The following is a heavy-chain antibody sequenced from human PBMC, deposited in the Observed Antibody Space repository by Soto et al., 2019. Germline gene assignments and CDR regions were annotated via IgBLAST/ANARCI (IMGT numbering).Heavy chain of an antibody. V-gene: IGHV3-23*01. Sequence: PGGSLRLSCAASGFTFSSYAMSWVRQAPGKGLEWASAISGSGGSTYYADSVKGRFTISRDNSKNTLYLQMNSLRAEDTAVYYCAKDRYYDSSGYTFSDYWGQGTLVTVSS. CDR2: ISGSGGST. D-gene: IGHD3-22*01. CDR3: AKDRYYDSSGYTFSDY. CDR1: GFTFSSYA. J-gene: IGHJ4*02.